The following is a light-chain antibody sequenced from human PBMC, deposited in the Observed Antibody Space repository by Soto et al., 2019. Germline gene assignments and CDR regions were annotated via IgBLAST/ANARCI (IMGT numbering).Light chain of an antibody. V-gene: IGLV2-8*01. Sequence: QSALTQPPSASGSPGQSVAISFTGTSSDVGGYDYVSWYQQHPGKAPKLMIYEVTKRPSGVPDRFSGSKSGNTASLTVSGLQAEDEADYYCSSYGGNNNLLFGGGTKVTVL. CDR2: EVT. CDR3: SSYGGNNNLL. J-gene: IGLJ2*01. CDR1: SSDVGGYDY.